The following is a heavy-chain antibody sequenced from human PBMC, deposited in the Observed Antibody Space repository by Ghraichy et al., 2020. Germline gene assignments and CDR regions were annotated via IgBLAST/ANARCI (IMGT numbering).Heavy chain of an antibody. CDR3: AKYKPTINRHFDH. CDR2: IRNSDGST. D-gene: IGHD5-24*01. V-gene: IGHV3-23*01. J-gene: IGHJ4*02. Sequence: GESLNISCAASGFTFSSSAMSWVRQAPGKGLEWVSAIRNSDGSTYYADSVKGRFTISRDNSKSTLYLQVNSLRAEDTAVYYCAKYKPTINRHFDHWGQGTLVTVSS. CDR1: GFTFSSSA.